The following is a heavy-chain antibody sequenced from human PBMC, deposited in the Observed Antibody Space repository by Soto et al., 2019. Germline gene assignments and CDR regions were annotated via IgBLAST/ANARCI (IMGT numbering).Heavy chain of an antibody. CDR3: ARVPAP. Sequence: PSETLSLTCSVSGGSINSYYWAWIRQSPGKGLEWIGYIFYTGSTNYNPSLESRVTISVDTSKKYFSLILRSVTAADTAVYYCARVPAPWGQGTLVTVSS. V-gene: IGHV4-59*12. CDR1: GGSINSYY. CDR2: IFYTGST. J-gene: IGHJ5*02.